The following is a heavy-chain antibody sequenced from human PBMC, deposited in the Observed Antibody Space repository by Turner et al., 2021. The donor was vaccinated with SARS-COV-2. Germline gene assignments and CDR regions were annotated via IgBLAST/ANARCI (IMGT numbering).Heavy chain of an antibody. Sequence: EVQLVESGGGLVQPGGSLRFSCAASGFTFSSSWMHWVRQAPGKGLVWVSRIKSDGSSTIYADSVKGRFPISRDNAKNTLYLQMNSLRAEDTAVYYCAREGVGATTYLDYWGQGTLVTVSS. D-gene: IGHD1-26*01. J-gene: IGHJ4*02. CDR1: GFTFSSSW. V-gene: IGHV3-74*01. CDR2: IKSDGSST. CDR3: AREGVGATTYLDY.